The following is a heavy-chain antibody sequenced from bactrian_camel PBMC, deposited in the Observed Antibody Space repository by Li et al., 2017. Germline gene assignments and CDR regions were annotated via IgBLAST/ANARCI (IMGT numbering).Heavy chain of an antibody. V-gene: IGHV3S40*01. J-gene: IGHJ4*01. CDR1: GFIFGNYD. CDR2: IRNIGTST. Sequence: DVQLVESGGGLVLPGWSLTLSCAASGFIFGNYDMSWVRQAPGKGLEWVSAIRNIGTSTHHADSVKGRFTISRDNAKNTLYLQLNSLKTEDTAMYYCAWRAYYSGGYVLGQGTQVTVS. D-gene: IGHD2*01.